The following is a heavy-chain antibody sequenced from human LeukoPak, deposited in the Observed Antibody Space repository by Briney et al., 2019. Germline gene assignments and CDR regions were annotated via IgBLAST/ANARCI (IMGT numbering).Heavy chain of an antibody. D-gene: IGHD1-14*01. CDR2: IYHSGST. CDR3: ARGGGAGTRIHRGFDY. V-gene: IGHV4-30-2*01. J-gene: IGHJ4*02. CDR1: GGSISSGGYS. Sequence: SQTLSLTCAVSGGSISSGGYSWSWIRQPPGTGLEWLGYIYHSGSTYYNPSLKSRVTISVDRSKNQFSLKLSSVTAADTAVYYCARGGGAGTRIHRGFDYWGQGTLVTVSS.